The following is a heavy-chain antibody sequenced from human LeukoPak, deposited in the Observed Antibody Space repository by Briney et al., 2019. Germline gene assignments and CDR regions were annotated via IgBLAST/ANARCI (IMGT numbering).Heavy chain of an antibody. V-gene: IGHV4-39*02. Sequence: PSETLSLTCTVSGGSISSSSYFWGWIRQPPGKGLEWIGTINYSGSTYYNPSLKSRVTTSVDTSKNQFSPKLSSVTAADTAVYYCARGLYGSGPYYMDVWGKGTTVSVSS. D-gene: IGHD3-10*01. CDR2: INYSGST. CDR1: GGSISSSSYF. CDR3: ARGLYGSGPYYMDV. J-gene: IGHJ6*03.